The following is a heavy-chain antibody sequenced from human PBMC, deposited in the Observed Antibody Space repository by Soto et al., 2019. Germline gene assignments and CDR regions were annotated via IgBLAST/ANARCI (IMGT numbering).Heavy chain of an antibody. CDR1: GFTFSDYY. CDR3: TREDSIIIPAVADF. CDR2: ISSSGSTI. J-gene: IGHJ4*02. Sequence: PGGSLRLSCAASGFTFSDYYMSWIRQAPGKGLEWVSYISSSGSTIYYADSVKGRFTISRDNARNSVSLQMDNLRAEDTAVYYCTREDSIIIPAVADFWGQGTLVTVSS. V-gene: IGHV3-11*04. D-gene: IGHD6-19*01.